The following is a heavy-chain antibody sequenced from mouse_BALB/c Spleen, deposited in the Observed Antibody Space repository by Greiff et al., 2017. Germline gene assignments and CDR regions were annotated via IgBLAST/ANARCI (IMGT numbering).Heavy chain of an antibody. D-gene: IGHD2-4*01. CDR3: ARGDYLFAY. V-gene: IGHV3-2*02. J-gene: IGHJ3*01. CDR1: GYSITSDYA. Sequence: LMESGPGLVKPSQSLSLTCPVTGYSITSDYAWNWIRQFPGNKLEWMGYISYSGSTSYNPSLKSRISITRDTSKNQFFLQLNSVTTEDTATYYCARGDYLFAYWGQGTLVTVSA. CDR2: ISYSGST.